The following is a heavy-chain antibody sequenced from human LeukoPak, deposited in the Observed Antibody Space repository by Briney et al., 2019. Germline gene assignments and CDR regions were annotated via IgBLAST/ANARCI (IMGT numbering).Heavy chain of an antibody. Sequence: SQTLSLTCTVSGGSISSGDYYWSWIRQPPGKGLEWIGYIYYSGSTYYNPSLKSRVTISVDTSKNQFSLKLSSVTAADTAVYYCASNDFWSGFKAFDIWGQGTMVTVSS. D-gene: IGHD3-3*01. CDR3: ASNDFWSGFKAFDI. J-gene: IGHJ3*02. CDR1: GGSISSGDYY. CDR2: IYYSGST. V-gene: IGHV4-30-4*08.